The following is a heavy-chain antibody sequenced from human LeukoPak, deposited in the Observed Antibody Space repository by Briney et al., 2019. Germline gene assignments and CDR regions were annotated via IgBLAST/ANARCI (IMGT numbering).Heavy chain of an antibody. CDR1: GFKFDDYG. CDR3: ARESEFDI. J-gene: IGHJ3*02. V-gene: IGHV3-7*04. CDR2: IKEDGSGE. Sequence: GGSLRLSCAASGFKFDDYGMSWVRQAPGKGLEWVANIKEDGSGEHYVDSVKGRFTISRDNAKNSLYLQMNSLRAEDTAVYYCARESEFDIWGQGTMATVSS.